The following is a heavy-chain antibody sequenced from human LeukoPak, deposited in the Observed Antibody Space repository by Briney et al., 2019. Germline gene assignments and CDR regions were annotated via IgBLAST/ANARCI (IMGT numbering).Heavy chain of an antibody. V-gene: IGHV3-23*01. J-gene: IGHJ4*03. D-gene: IGHD5-18*01. CDR2: ISDSGGRT. CDR1: GLTFSNYA. Sequence: GGSLRLSCTLSGLTFSNYAMSWVRQAPGRGLEWVSVISDSGGRTNYADSVKGRFTISRDNSRNTLFLQLSSLRDDDTAIYYCAKRLGYDYGYYDYWGQGTTVTVSS. CDR3: AKRLGYDYGYYDY.